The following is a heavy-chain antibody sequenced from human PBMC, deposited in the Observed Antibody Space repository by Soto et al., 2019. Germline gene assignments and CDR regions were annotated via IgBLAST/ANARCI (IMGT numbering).Heavy chain of an antibody. V-gene: IGHV3-7*05. Sequence: GESLKISCAASGFTLNSNWMTWVRQGPGKGLEWVANIKQDGSEKYYVDSVKGRFTISRDNAKNSLYLQMNSLRADDTAVYYCAKGGSTSSWYWRDWGQGTLVTVSS. J-gene: IGHJ4*02. CDR1: GFTLNSNW. CDR2: IKQDGSEK. CDR3: AKGGSTSSWYWRD. D-gene: IGHD6-13*01.